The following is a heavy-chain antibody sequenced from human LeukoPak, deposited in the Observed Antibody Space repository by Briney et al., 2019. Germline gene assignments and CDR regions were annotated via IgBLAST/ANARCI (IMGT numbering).Heavy chain of an antibody. J-gene: IGHJ6*03. CDR3: AKNARSTLFLQGSYYYHYMDV. V-gene: IGHV3-23*01. CDR1: GFTFSSYG. D-gene: IGHD3-22*01. Sequence: GGSLRLSCAASGFTFSSYGMSWVRQAPGKGLEWVSAISGSGRSTYYADSVKGRFTISRGNSKNTLYLQMNSLRAEDTAVYYYAKNARSTLFLQGSYYYHYMDVWGKGTTVTISS. CDR2: ISGSGRST.